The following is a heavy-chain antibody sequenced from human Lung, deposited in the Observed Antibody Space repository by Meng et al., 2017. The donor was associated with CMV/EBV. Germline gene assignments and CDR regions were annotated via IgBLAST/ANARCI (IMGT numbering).Heavy chain of an antibody. CDR1: GYAFTSYG. Sequence: ASVKVSCKASGYAFTSYGISWVRRAPGQGLEWMGWISANSGNTHYAQNLQGRVTMTTDTSTSTAYMDLRSLSSDDTAVYYCARATDTLYQLLFSRVPPYYYYGMDVWGQXTPVTVS. D-gene: IGHD2-2*01. V-gene: IGHV1-18*01. CDR3: ARATDTLYQLLFSRVPPYYYYGMDV. J-gene: IGHJ6*02. CDR2: ISANSGNT.